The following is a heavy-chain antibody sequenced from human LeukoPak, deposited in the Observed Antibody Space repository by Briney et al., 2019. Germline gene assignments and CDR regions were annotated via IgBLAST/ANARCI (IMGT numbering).Heavy chain of an antibody. CDR3: ARDGGTYYYGSGRDPRFDP. D-gene: IGHD3-10*01. CDR2: ISAYNGNT. CDR1: GYTFTSYG. J-gene: IGHJ5*02. V-gene: IGHV1-18*04. Sequence: GASVKVSCKASGYTFTSYGISWVRQAPGQGLEWMGWISAYNGNTNHAQKLQGRVTMTTDTSTSTAYMELRSLRSDDTAVYYCARDGGTYYYGSGRDPRFDPWGQGTLVTVSS.